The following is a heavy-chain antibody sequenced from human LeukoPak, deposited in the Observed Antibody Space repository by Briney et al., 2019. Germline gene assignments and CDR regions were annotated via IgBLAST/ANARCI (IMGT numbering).Heavy chain of an antibody. V-gene: IGHV1-8*03. CDR3: ASSRSYNSPWGY. D-gene: IGHD6-6*01. CDR1: GYTFTSYD. CDR2: MNPNSGNT. Sequence: GASVKVSCKASGYTFTSYDINWVRQATGQGLEWMGWMNPNSGNTGYAQKFQGRVTITRNTSISTAYMELSSLRSEDTAVYYCASSRSYNSPWGYWGQGTLVTVSS. J-gene: IGHJ4*02.